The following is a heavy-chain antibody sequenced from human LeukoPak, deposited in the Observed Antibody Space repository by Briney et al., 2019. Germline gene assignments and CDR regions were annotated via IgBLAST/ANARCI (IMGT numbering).Heavy chain of an antibody. CDR2: MNPNSGNT. Sequence: ASVKVSCKASGYTFTGYYMHWVRQAPGQGLEWVGWMNPNSGNTGYAQKFQGRVTMTRNTSISTAYMELSSLRSEDTAVYYCARVQWLAPQYYFDYWGQGTLVTVSS. J-gene: IGHJ4*02. CDR1: GYTFTGYY. D-gene: IGHD6-19*01. CDR3: ARVQWLAPQYYFDY. V-gene: IGHV1-8*02.